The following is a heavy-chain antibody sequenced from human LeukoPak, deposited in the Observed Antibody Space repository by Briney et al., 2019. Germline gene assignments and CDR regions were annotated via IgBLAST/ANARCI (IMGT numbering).Heavy chain of an antibody. J-gene: IGHJ6*02. Sequence: SETLSLTCTVSGGSISSGDYYWSWIRQPQGKGLEWIGYIYYSGSTYYNPSLKSRVTISVDTSKNQFSLKLSSVTAADTAVYYCARAHYYGSGSYYYYGMDVWGQGTTVTVSS. D-gene: IGHD3-10*01. CDR2: IYYSGST. CDR1: GGSISSGDYY. V-gene: IGHV4-30-4*01. CDR3: ARAHYYGSGSYYYYGMDV.